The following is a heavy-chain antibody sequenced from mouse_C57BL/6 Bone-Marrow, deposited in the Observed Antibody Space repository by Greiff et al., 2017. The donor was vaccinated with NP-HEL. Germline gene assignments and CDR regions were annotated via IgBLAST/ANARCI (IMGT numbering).Heavy chain of an antibody. CDR1: GYTFTSYW. CDR3: ASFLRGSSEWYFDV. V-gene: IGHV1-53*01. Sequence: QVQLKQPGTELVKPGASVKLSCKASGYTFTSYWMHWVKQRPGQGLEWIGNINPSNGGTNYNEKFKSKATLTVDKSSSTAYMQLSSLTSEDSAVYYCASFLRGSSEWYFDVWGTGTTVTVSS. CDR2: INPSNGGT. J-gene: IGHJ1*03. D-gene: IGHD1-1*01.